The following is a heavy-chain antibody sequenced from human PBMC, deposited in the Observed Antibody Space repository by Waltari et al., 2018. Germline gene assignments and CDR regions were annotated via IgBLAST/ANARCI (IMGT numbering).Heavy chain of an antibody. CDR1: GSTFTANS. V-gene: IGHV1-2*02. J-gene: IGHJ4*02. CDR3: ARAWFNSGFDY. CDR2: IHPNSVAT. Sequence: QVQLVQSGAEVTRPGASVKVSCKASGSTFTANSVHWVRQAPGQGLEWMRWIHPNSVATDYAQQFQGRVTMTLDTSISTLYMELSRLGSDDTAVYYCARAWFNSGFDYWGQGSLVTVSS. D-gene: IGHD3-10*01.